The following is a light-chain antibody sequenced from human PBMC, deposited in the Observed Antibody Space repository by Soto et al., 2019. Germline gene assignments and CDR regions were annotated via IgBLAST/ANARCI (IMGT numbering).Light chain of an antibody. CDR1: QRVASN. V-gene: IGKV3-20*01. J-gene: IGKJ5*01. Sequence: EIVMTQSPPTLSVSPGERATLSCRASQRVASNLAWFQQKPGQAPRLLLYGVSSRATGIPDRFSGSGSGTHFTLTISRLEPGDFAVYYCQHFGGTTFTFGQGTRLEIK. CDR3: QHFGGTTFT. CDR2: GVS.